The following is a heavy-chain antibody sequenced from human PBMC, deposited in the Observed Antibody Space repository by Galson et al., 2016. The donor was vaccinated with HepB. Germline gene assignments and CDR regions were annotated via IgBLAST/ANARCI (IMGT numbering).Heavy chain of an antibody. D-gene: IGHD6-19*01. CDR3: ARGLRYSSGWYSVLFAFDI. Sequence: SVKVSCKASGYTFTSYYMHWVRQAPGQGLEWMGIINPSGGSTSYAQKFQGRVTMTRDTSTSTVYMGLSSLRSEDTAVYYCARGLRYSSGWYSVLFAFDIWGQGTMVTVSS. V-gene: IGHV1-46*03. CDR1: GYTFTSYY. J-gene: IGHJ3*02. CDR2: INPSGGST.